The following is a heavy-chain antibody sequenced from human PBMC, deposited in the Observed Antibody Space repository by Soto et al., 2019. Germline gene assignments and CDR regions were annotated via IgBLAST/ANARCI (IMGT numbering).Heavy chain of an antibody. D-gene: IGHD2-21*01. CDR2: VYHNGGA. CDR1: GVSIHNSHSF. Sequence: QVHLQESGPGLVKPSETLSLTCTVSGVSIHNSHSFWAWIRQPPGKGLQFIASVYHNGGAHYNSSLKSRVYISVDTANNQVSLRMRSLTAADTAFYYCGRVVEGATRHTDPDSWGQGILVTVSS. CDR3: GRVVEGATRHTDPDS. V-gene: IGHV4-39*01. J-gene: IGHJ5*01.